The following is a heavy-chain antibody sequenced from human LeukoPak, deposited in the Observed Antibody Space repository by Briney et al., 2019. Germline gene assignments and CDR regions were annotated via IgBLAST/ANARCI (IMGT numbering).Heavy chain of an antibody. Sequence: SVKDSCKASGGTYSSYLISWVRQAPGQGLEWMGRIIPILGIANYAQKFQGRVTSTADKSTSTAYMELSSLRSEDTAVYYCATGSGPLFDYWGQGTLVTVSS. CDR2: IIPILGIA. CDR3: ATGSGPLFDY. D-gene: IGHD1-1*01. J-gene: IGHJ4*02. V-gene: IGHV1-69*02. CDR1: GGTYSSYL.